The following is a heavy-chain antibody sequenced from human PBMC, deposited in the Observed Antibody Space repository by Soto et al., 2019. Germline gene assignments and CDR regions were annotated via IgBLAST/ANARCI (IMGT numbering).Heavy chain of an antibody. CDR2: ISYDGSNK. Sequence: LRLSCAASGFTFSSYAMHWVRQAPGKGLEWVAVISYDGSNKYYADSVKGRFTISRDNSKNTLYLQMNSLRAEDTAVYYCARDGPHDYGGGGMDVWGQGTTVTVSS. CDR1: GFTFSSYA. J-gene: IGHJ6*02. D-gene: IGHD4-17*01. CDR3: ARDGPHDYGGGGMDV. V-gene: IGHV3-30-3*01.